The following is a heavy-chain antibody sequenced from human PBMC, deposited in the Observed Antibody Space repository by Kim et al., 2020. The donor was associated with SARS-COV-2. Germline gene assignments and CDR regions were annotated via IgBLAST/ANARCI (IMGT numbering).Heavy chain of an antibody. CDR3: ARDLGQWLVRGVGWFDP. CDR1: GGSISSSSYY. V-gene: IGHV4-39*07. J-gene: IGHJ5*02. Sequence: SETLSLTCTVSGGSISSSSYYWGWIRQPPGKGLEWIGSIYYSGSTYYNPSLKSRVTISVDTSKNQFSLKLSSVTAADTAVYYCARDLGQWLVRGVGWFDPWGQGTLVTVSS. CDR2: IYYSGST. D-gene: IGHD6-19*01.